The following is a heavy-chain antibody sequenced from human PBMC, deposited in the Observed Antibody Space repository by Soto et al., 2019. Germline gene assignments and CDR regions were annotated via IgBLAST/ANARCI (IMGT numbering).Heavy chain of an antibody. CDR1: GGSISSGDYY. J-gene: IGHJ4*02. CDR2: IYYSGST. CDR3: ARVFLEWLGVLDY. V-gene: IGHV4-30-4*01. Sequence: QVQLQESGPGLVKPSQTLSLTCTVSGGSISSGDYYWSWIRQPPGKGLEWIGYIYYSGSTYYNPSLNSRVTITVDTSKNHFSLKLSSVTAADTAVYYCARVFLEWLGVLDYWGQGTLVTVSS. D-gene: IGHD3-3*01.